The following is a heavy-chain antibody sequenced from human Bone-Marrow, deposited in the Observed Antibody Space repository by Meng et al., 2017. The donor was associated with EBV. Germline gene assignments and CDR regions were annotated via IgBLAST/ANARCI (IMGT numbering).Heavy chain of an antibody. CDR1: GYTFTSYD. CDR3: ARGTYVRPADP. J-gene: IGHJ5*02. Sequence: VELVGGGGGVKIPAAGVKVLSKACGYTFTSYDSLWVRRATGEEVVWMGWIIHNRGSTANEAKSQDSVTITRKTTTNTAYMEQRSRRSEDAAVYYCARGTYVRPADPWGQGTLVTVSS. V-gene: IGHV1-8*01. D-gene: IGHD2-8*01. CDR2: IIHNRGST.